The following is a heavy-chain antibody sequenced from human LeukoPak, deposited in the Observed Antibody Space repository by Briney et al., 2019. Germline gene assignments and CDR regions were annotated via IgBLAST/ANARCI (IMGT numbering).Heavy chain of an antibody. CDR3: AKVQYSSGWVLYYYYYMDV. Sequence: GGSLRLSCAGSGFTFSSYGMHWVRQAPGKGLEWVAFIRYDGSNKYYADSVKGRFTISRDNSKNTLYLQMNSLRAEDTAVHYCAKVQYSSGWVLYYYYYMDVWGKGTTVTVSS. D-gene: IGHD6-19*01. CDR2: IRYDGSNK. V-gene: IGHV3-30*02. CDR1: GFTFSSYG. J-gene: IGHJ6*03.